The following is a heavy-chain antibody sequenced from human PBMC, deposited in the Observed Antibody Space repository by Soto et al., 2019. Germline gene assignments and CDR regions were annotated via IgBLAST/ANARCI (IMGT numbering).Heavy chain of an antibody. CDR3: ARDTVTPGNYYYYGMDV. CDR1: GGSIISYY. Sequence: PSETLSLTCTVSGGSIISYYWSWIRQPPGKGLEWIGYIYYSGSTNYNPSLKSRVTISVDTSKNQFSLKLSSVTAADTAVYYCARDTVTPGNYYYYGMDVWGQGTTVTVSS. D-gene: IGHD4-17*01. CDR2: IYYSGST. V-gene: IGHV4-59*01. J-gene: IGHJ6*02.